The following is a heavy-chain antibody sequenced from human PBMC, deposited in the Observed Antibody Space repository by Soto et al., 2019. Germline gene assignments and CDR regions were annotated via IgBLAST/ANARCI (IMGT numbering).Heavy chain of an antibody. V-gene: IGHV1-3*01. CDR3: AIISDSNEFDY. D-gene: IGHD3-22*01. Sequence: ASLKVSCKASGYAFSGFALHWVRQVPGQRLEWMGWINPENGNTKVSQSLQGRVTITRDTSASTAYMELSSLRSEDTAVYYCAIISDSNEFDYWGQGTLVTVPQ. CDR2: INPENGNT. J-gene: IGHJ4*02. CDR1: GYAFSGFA.